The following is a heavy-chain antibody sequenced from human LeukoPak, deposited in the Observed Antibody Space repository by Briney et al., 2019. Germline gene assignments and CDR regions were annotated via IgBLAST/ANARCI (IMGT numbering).Heavy chain of an antibody. CDR1: GFTFDDYG. D-gene: IGHD1/OR15-1a*01. V-gene: IGHV3-20*01. CDR2: INWNGGST. CDR3: ARSSGNNYYYGMDV. J-gene: IGHJ6*02. Sequence: GGSLRLSCAASGFTFDDYGMSWVRQAPGKGLEWVSGINWNGGSTGYADSVKGRFTISRDNAKNSLYLQMNSLRAEDTALYHRARSSGNNYYYGMDVWGQGTTVTVSS.